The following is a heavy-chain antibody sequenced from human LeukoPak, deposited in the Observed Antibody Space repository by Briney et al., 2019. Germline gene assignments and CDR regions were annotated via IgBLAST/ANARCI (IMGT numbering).Heavy chain of an antibody. D-gene: IGHD5-24*01. CDR3: ASDVEMATIGDY. J-gene: IGHJ4*02. Sequence: SSISSSSSYIYYADSVKGRFTISRDNAKNSLYLQMNSLRAEDTAVYYCASDVEMATIGDYWGQGTLVTVSS. V-gene: IGHV3-21*01. CDR2: ISSSSSYI.